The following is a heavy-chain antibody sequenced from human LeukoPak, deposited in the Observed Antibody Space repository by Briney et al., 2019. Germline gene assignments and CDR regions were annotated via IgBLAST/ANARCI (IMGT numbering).Heavy chain of an antibody. D-gene: IGHD3-10*01. J-gene: IGHJ4*02. Sequence: LGGSLRLSCAASGFTFSTFAMIWVRQPPGKGLEWVSSIFPSGGEIHYADSVRGRFTISRDNSKSTLSLQMNSLRAEDTAVYYCVRESSGLGSYLHTWGQGTLVTVSS. V-gene: IGHV3-23*01. CDR2: IFPSGGEI. CDR3: VRESSGLGSYLHT. CDR1: GFTFSTFA.